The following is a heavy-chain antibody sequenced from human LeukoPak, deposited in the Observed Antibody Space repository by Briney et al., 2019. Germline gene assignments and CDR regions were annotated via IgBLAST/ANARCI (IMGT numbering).Heavy chain of an antibody. CDR3: AAVVAAIIDY. D-gene: IGHD2-15*01. V-gene: IGHV3-21*01. J-gene: IGHJ4*02. Sequence: GGSPRLSCAASGFTFSSYSMNWVRQAPGKGLEWVSSISSSSSYIYYADSVKGRFTISRDNAKNSLYLQMNSLRAEDTAVYYCAAVVAAIIDYWGQGTLVTVSS. CDR1: GFTFSSYS. CDR2: ISSSSSYI.